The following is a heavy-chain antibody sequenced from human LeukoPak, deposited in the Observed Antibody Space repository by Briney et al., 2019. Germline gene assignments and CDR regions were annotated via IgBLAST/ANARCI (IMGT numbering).Heavy chain of an antibody. D-gene: IGHD3-22*01. CDR2: ISGSGGST. J-gene: IGHJ4*02. Sequence: GGSLRLSCAASGFTFSSYAMSWVRQAPGKGLEWVSAISGSGGSTYYADSVKGRFTISRDNSKSTLYLQMNSLRAEDTAVYYCAKESGHYDSSGYYYPDHWGQGTLVTVSS. CDR1: GFTFSSYA. CDR3: AKESGHYDSSGYYYPDH. V-gene: IGHV3-23*01.